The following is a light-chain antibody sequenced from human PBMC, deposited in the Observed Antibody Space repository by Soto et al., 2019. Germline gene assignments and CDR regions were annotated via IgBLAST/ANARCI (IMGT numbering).Light chain of an antibody. Sequence: QSALTQPASVSGSPGQSINISCTGTSSDVGGYNYVSWYQQHPGKAPKLMIYDVSNRPSGVSNRFSGSNSGNTASLTTSGLQADDEDDYYCSSYTSSILFGGGTKLTVL. CDR2: DVS. CDR1: SSDVGGYNY. V-gene: IGLV2-14*01. CDR3: SSYTSSIL. J-gene: IGLJ2*01.